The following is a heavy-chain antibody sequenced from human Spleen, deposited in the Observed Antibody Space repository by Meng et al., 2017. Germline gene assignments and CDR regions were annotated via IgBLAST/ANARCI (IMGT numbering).Heavy chain of an antibody. D-gene: IGHD3-10*01. CDR3: LRGSGGSV. V-gene: IGHV4-4*02. J-gene: IGHJ1*01. CDR1: GDSITNHNW. Sequence: QVQLQQWGAGLLKPSETLSLTCAVSGDSITNHNWWAWVRQPPGKGLEWIGEIPHRGSSAYNPSLKSRVSMSIDKSRNQFSLKLTSVTAADTAVYYCLRGSGGSVWGQGTLVTVSS. CDR2: IPHRGSS.